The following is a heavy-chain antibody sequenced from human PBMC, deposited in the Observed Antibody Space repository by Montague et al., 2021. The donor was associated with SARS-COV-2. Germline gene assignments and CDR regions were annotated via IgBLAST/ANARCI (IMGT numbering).Heavy chain of an antibody. Sequence: SETLSLTCTVSGGSISSYYWSWIRQPPGKGLEWIGYIYYSGSTNFNPSLKSRVTISVDTSKNQFSLKLSSVTAADTAVYYCARVLAPYYGSGSYYNPIDAFDIWGQGTMVTVSS. CDR2: IYYSGST. J-gene: IGHJ3*02. CDR1: GGSISSYY. D-gene: IGHD3-10*01. V-gene: IGHV4-59*08. CDR3: ARVLAPYYGSGSYYNPIDAFDI.